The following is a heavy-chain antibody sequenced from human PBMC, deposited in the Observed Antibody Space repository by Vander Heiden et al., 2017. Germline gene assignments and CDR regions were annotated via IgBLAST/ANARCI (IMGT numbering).Heavy chain of an antibody. CDR2: ISAYNGNT. Sequence: QVQLVQSGAEVKKPGTSVKVSCTASGCTFTSCGISWVRQSPGQGLEWRGWISAYNGNTNYAQKLQGRVTMTTDTSTSTAYMELRSLRSDDTAVYYCARDGVYSSSWYPRVDYWGQGTLVTVSS. D-gene: IGHD6-13*01. CDR1: GCTFTSCG. J-gene: IGHJ4*02. CDR3: ARDGVYSSSWYPRVDY. V-gene: IGHV1-18*01.